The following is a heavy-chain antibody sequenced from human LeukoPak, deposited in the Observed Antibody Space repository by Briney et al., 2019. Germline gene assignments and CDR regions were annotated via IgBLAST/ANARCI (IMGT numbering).Heavy chain of an antibody. J-gene: IGHJ4*02. Sequence: GGSLGLSCAASGFTFSSYAMRWVRQAPGKGLEWVAVISYDGSNKYYADSVKGRFTISRDNSKNTLYLQMNSLRAEDTAVYYCARDIRAVAGTGYFDYWGQGTLVTVSS. V-gene: IGHV3-30*04. CDR1: GFTFSSYA. D-gene: IGHD6-19*01. CDR2: ISYDGSNK. CDR3: ARDIRAVAGTGYFDY.